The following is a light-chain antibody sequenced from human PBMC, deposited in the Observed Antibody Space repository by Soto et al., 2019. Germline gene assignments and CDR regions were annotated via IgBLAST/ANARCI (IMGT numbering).Light chain of an antibody. CDR2: WAS. V-gene: IGKV4-1*01. Sequence: DIVMTQSPDSLAVSLGERATINCKSSQSVFYSSNNKNYLAWYQQKPGQPPKLLIYWASTRESGVPDRFSGSGSGTDFTLTISSLQAEDVAVYYCQQYFSSVYTFGQGTKLEIK. J-gene: IGKJ2*01. CDR3: QQYFSSVYT. CDR1: QSVFYSSNNKNY.